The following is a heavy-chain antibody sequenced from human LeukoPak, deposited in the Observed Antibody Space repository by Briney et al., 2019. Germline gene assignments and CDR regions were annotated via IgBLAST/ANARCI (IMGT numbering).Heavy chain of an antibody. V-gene: IGHV4-59*01. CDR3: ASGTFDGPLYGTYWYFHF. CDR2: VYSNGNT. Sequence: SETLSLTCTVSGGSIYNNYWTWIRQPPGKGLEWIGDVYSNGNTNYSPSLKSRVTMSIETSRSQFSLTVTSVTAADTAVYYCASGTFDGPLYGTYWYFHFWGRGTLVTVSS. D-gene: IGHD1-14*01. J-gene: IGHJ2*01. CDR1: GGSIYNNY.